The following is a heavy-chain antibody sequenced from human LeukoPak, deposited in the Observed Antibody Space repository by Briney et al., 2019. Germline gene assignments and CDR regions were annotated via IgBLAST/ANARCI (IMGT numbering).Heavy chain of an antibody. CDR3: ARRSPFDDWNYDY. CDR1: DASISGYY. CDR2: VYSSGTT. D-gene: IGHD1-7*01. J-gene: IGHJ4*02. Sequence: SETLSLTCTVSDASISGYYWAWFRQPPGGVLEWIGYVYSSGTTQDNPSLRSRLTISVDTFRSHFSLKLTSVSAADTAIYCGARRSPFDDWNYDYWGQGVLVTVSS. V-gene: IGHV4-59*08.